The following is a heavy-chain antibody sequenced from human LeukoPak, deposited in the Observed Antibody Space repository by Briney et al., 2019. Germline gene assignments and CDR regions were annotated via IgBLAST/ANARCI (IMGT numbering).Heavy chain of an antibody. J-gene: IGHJ4*02. V-gene: IGHV4-59*01. CDR1: GGSISSYY. CDR2: IYYSGST. Sequence: SETLSLTCTVSGGSISSYYWSWIRQPPGKGLEWIGYIYYSGSTNYNPSLKSRVTISVDTSKNQFSLKLSSVTAADTAVYYCARSTFGQPAFDYWGQGILVTVSS. CDR3: ARSTFGQPAFDY. D-gene: IGHD3-10*01.